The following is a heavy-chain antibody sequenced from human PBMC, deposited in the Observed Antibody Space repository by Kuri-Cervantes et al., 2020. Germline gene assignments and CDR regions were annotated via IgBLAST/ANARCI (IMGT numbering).Heavy chain of an antibody. J-gene: IGHJ4*02. Sequence: SETLSLTCTVAGGSISSYYCSWIRQPPGKGLEWIGYIYYSGSTNYNPSLKSRVTISVDTSKNQFSLKLSSVTAADTAVYYCARVSDYYGSAPRGYFDYWGQGTLVTVSS. D-gene: IGHD3-10*01. CDR3: ARVSDYYGSAPRGYFDY. CDR2: IYYSGST. V-gene: IGHV4-59*13. CDR1: GGSISSYY.